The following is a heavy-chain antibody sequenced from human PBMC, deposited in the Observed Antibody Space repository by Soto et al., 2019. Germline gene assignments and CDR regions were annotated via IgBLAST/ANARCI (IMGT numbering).Heavy chain of an antibody. D-gene: IGHD2-2*01. Sequence: PGGSLRLSCTAYGFTFSSYSMNWGRQAPGKGLEGFSYISSSSRTIYYADSVKGRFTISRYNAKNSLHLHMNSLRAEETAVYFRAREGRLYSCSTYPTSSFDPWGQGTLVTVSS. CDR1: GFTFSSYS. CDR2: ISSSSRTI. V-gene: IGHV3-48*01. J-gene: IGHJ5*02. CDR3: AREGRLYSCSTYPTSSFDP.